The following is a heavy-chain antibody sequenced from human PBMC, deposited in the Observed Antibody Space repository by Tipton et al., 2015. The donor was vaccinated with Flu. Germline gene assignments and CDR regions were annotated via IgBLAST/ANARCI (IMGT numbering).Heavy chain of an antibody. V-gene: IGHV4-38-2*02. J-gene: IGHJ4*02. CDR1: GYSISSGYF. D-gene: IGHD2-2*01. CDR2: FYHTGNT. Sequence: TLSLTCTVSGYSISSGYFWGWIRQPPGKGLEWIGSFYHTGNTYYNPSLKSRVTISEDVSKNQFSLNLNFVTAADAAVYFCARDRWEYARGFDSWGQGTLVTVSP. CDR3: ARDRWEYARGFDS.